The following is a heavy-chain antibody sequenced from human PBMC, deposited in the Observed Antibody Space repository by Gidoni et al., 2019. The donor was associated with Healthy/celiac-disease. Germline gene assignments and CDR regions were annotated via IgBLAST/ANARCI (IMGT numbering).Heavy chain of an antibody. Sequence: QVQRVESGGGVVQRGRSLRLPCAASGFTFSSYGVQWVRQAPGKGLEWVAVIWYDGSNKYYADSVKGRFTISRDNSKNTLYLQMNSLRAEDTAVYYCARGTSGYYDSSGYYYHYFDYWGQGTLVTVSS. D-gene: IGHD3-22*01. J-gene: IGHJ4*02. CDR3: ARGTSGYYDSSGYYYHYFDY. CDR1: GFTFSSYG. CDR2: IWYDGSNK. V-gene: IGHV3-33*01.